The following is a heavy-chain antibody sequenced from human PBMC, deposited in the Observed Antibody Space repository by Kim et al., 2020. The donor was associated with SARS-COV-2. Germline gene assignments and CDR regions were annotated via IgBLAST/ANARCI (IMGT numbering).Heavy chain of an antibody. CDR1: GGSFSGYY. CDR2: INHSGST. D-gene: IGHD6-13*01. J-gene: IGHJ1*01. Sequence: SETLSLTCAVYGGSFSGYYWSWIRQPPGKGLEWLGEINHSGSTNYNPSLKSRVTISVDTSKNQFSLKLSSVTAADTAVYYCARGPRYSSSWLYFQHWCQVNLVTVSS. V-gene: IGHV4-34*01. CDR3: ARGPRYSSSWLYFQH.